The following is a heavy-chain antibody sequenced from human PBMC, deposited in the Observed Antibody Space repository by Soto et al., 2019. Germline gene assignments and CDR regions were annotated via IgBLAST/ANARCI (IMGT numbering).Heavy chain of an antibody. D-gene: IGHD3-22*01. Sequence: GGSLRLSCAASGFRFSSHAMHWVRQAPGKGLEYLSAISTYAPSTYYASSVQGRFTISRDNSKSTLYLQMGSLRVEDTGVYYCARRHVIESQFYMDVWGKGTTVTVSS. V-gene: IGHV3-64*01. J-gene: IGHJ6*03. CDR1: GFRFSSHA. CDR2: ISTYAPST. CDR3: ARRHVIESQFYMDV.